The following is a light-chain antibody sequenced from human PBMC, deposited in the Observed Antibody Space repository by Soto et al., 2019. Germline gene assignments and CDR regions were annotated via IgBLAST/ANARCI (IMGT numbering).Light chain of an antibody. J-gene: IGLJ2*01. CDR3: QSYDSSNHVV. Sequence: NFMLTQPHSVSESTGKTVTISCTRSSGSIASNYVQWYQQRPGSAPTTVIYEDNQRPSGVPDRFSGSIDSSSNSASLTISGLKTEDEADYYCQSYDSSNHVVFRGGTKVTVL. CDR2: EDN. CDR1: SGSIASNY. V-gene: IGLV6-57*04.